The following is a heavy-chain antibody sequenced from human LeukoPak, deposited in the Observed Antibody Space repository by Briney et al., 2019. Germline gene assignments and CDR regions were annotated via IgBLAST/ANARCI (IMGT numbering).Heavy chain of an antibody. CDR3: ARFVEGSGYYYYMDV. V-gene: IGHV3-66*01. D-gene: IGHD1-26*01. CDR1: GFSFSNYW. Sequence: GGSLRLSCAASGFSFSNYWMTWLRQAPGKGLEWVSIIYSGGGTYYADSVKGRFTISRDNSKNTLYLQMNSLRAEDTAVYYCARFVEGSGYYYYMDVWGKGTTVTVSS. CDR2: IYSGGGT. J-gene: IGHJ6*03.